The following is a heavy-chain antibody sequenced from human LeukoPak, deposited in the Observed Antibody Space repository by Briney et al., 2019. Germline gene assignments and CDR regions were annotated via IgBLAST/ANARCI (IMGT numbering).Heavy chain of an antibody. CDR3: ARGRSNYYGMDV. J-gene: IGHJ6*02. D-gene: IGHD1-26*01. CDR2: IYYNGNT. V-gene: IGHV4-59*01. Sequence: SETPSLPRSVSVGSLNNYYWNWFRRPPREGRGWIWYIYYNGNTNYSPSLKSRVTMSVDTSKNLFSLKVSSVTAADTAVYYCARGRSNYYGMDVWGQGTTVTVSS. CDR1: VGSLNNYY.